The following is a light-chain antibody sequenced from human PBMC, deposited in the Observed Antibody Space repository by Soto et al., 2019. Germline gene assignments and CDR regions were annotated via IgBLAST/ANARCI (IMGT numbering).Light chain of an antibody. Sequence: QSALTQPASVSGSPGQSITISCTGTSSDDGSYNLVSWYQQHPGKAPKLMIYEVSKRRSGVSNRFSGSKSGNTASLTISGLQAEDEADYYCCSYAGSSTPYVFGTGTKVTVL. V-gene: IGLV2-23*02. J-gene: IGLJ1*01. CDR2: EVS. CDR1: SSDDGSYNL. CDR3: CSYAGSSTPYV.